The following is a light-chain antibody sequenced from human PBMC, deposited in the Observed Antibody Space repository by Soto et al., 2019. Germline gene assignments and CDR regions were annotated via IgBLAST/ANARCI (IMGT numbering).Light chain of an antibody. V-gene: IGKV3-20*01. CDR1: QSVSSSY. CDR3: QQYGYSFRA. J-gene: IGKJ1*01. Sequence: EILLTQSPGTLSLSPGERATLSCRASQSVSSSYLSWYQLKPGQAPRLLIYGASSRATGIPDRFSGIGAGTDFTLTISRLEPEDFAVYYCQQYGYSFRAFGQGTKVEL. CDR2: GAS.